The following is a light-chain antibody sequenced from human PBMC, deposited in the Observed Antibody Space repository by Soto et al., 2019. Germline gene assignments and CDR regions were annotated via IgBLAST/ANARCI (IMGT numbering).Light chain of an antibody. J-gene: IGLJ1*01. CDR3: QAWDSSTAV. CDR2: QDS. CDR1: KLGDKY. Sequence: SYELTQPPSVSVSPGQTASITCSGDKLGDKYACWYQQKPGQSPVLVIYQDSKRPSGIPERFSGSNSGNTATLTISETQAMDEADYYCQAWDSSTAVFGTGTKLTVL. V-gene: IGLV3-1*01.